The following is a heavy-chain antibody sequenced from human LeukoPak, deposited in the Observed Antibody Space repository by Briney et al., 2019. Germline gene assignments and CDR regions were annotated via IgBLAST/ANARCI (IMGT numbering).Heavy chain of an antibody. Sequence: GGSLRLSCAASGFAFSSYAMSWVRQAPGKGLEWVSAISGSGGSTYYADSVKGRFTISRDNSKNTLYLQMNSLRAEDTAVYYCAKGGSGSYTIDYWGQGTLVTVSS. CDR2: ISGSGGST. CDR1: GFAFSSYA. CDR3: AKGGSGSYTIDY. J-gene: IGHJ4*02. D-gene: IGHD1-26*01. V-gene: IGHV3-23*01.